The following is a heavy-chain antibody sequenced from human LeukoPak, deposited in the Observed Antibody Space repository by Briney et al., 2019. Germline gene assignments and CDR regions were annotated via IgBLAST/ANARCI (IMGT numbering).Heavy chain of an antibody. V-gene: IGHV4-34*01. D-gene: IGHD6-13*01. CDR2: INHSGST. Sequence: PSETLSLTCAVYGGSFSGYYWSWIRQPPGKGLEWIGEINHSGSTNYNPSLKSRVTISVDTSKNQFSLKLSSVTAADTAVYYCAREHSSSWYPIYYYYGMDVWGKGTTVTVSS. CDR1: GGSFSGYY. J-gene: IGHJ6*04. CDR3: AREHSSSWYPIYYYYGMDV.